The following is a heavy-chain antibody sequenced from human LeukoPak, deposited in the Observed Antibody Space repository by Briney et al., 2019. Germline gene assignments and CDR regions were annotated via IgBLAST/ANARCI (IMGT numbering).Heavy chain of an antibody. Sequence: GASVKVSCKASGGSFSNFGISWVRQAPGQGLEWMGWISAYNGNTNYAQKLQGRVTMTTDTSTSTAYMELRSLRSDDTAVYYCARGFLGYCSGGSCYTGDYWGQGTLVTVSS. CDR1: GGSFSNFG. CDR2: ISAYNGNT. CDR3: ARGFLGYCSGGSCYTGDY. V-gene: IGHV1-18*01. D-gene: IGHD2-15*01. J-gene: IGHJ4*02.